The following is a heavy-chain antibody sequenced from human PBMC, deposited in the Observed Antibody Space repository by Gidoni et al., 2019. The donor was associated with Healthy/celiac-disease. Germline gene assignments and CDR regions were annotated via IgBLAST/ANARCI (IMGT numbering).Heavy chain of an antibody. Sequence: EVQLLESGGGLVQPGGSLRLSCAASGLTFSSYARNWVRQAPGKGLEWVAAISGSGGSTYYADSVKGRFTISGDNSKNTLYLQINSLRAEDTAVYYCARPLIGWCFDLWGRGTLVAVSS. D-gene: IGHD3-16*01. CDR1: GLTFSSYA. CDR2: ISGSGGST. V-gene: IGHV3-23*01. CDR3: ARPLIGWCFDL. J-gene: IGHJ2*01.